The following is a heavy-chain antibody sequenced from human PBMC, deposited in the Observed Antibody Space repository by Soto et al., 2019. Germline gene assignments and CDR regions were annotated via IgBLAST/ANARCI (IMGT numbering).Heavy chain of an antibody. D-gene: IGHD3-3*01. CDR1: GFTFSSSA. CDR3: ARDKRDLRFLEWSYYFDY. J-gene: IGHJ4*02. Sequence: QVQLVESGGGVVQPGRSLRLSCAASGFTFSSSAMHWVRQAPGKGLEWVAVISYDGSNKYYADSVKGGFTISRDNTKNTLYLQMNSLRAEDTAVYYCARDKRDLRFLEWSYYFDYWGQGTLVTVSS. CDR2: ISYDGSNK. V-gene: IGHV3-30-3*01.